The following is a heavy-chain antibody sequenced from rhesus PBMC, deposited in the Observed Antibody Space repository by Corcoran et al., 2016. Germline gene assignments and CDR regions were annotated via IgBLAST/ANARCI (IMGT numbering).Heavy chain of an antibody. D-gene: IGHD5-42*01. V-gene: IGHV4-81*01. Sequence: QLQLQESGPGLVKPSETLSLTCAVSGGSISGYYWSWIRQPPGKGLEWIGNIDGKIAGTNYNPSLKRRVTISKETSKIQVSLKLSSVTAADTAVYYCARRGYSGYSYFFDYWGQGVLVTVSS. CDR3: ARRGYSGYSYFFDY. J-gene: IGHJ4*01. CDR1: GGSISGYY. CDR2: IDGKIAGT.